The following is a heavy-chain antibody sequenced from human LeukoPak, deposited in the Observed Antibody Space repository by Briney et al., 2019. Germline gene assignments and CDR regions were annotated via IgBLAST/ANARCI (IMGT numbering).Heavy chain of an antibody. J-gene: IGHJ4*02. Sequence: GGSLRLSCAASGFTFSSYEMNWVRQAPGKGLEWVSYISSSSSTIYYADSVKGRFTISRDNAKNSLYLQMNSLRAEDTAVYYCARVWWGDNGVGWGQGILVTVSS. CDR2: ISSSSSTI. V-gene: IGHV3-48*03. CDR1: GFTFSSYE. D-gene: IGHD2-8*02. CDR3: ARVWWGDNGVG.